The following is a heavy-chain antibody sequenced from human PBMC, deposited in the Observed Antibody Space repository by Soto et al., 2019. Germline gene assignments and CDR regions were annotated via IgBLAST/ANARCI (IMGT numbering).Heavy chain of an antibody. CDR2: IYYSGST. CDR1: GGSISSSSYY. Sequence: SETLCLTCTVAGGSISSSSYYWCWIRQPPGKGLEWIGSIYYSGSTYYNPSLKSRVTISVDTSKNQFSLKLSSVTAADTAVYYCARPSIGRGSWFDPWGQGTLVTVSS. V-gene: IGHV4-39*01. J-gene: IGHJ5*02. CDR3: ARPSIGRGSWFDP. D-gene: IGHD3-16*01.